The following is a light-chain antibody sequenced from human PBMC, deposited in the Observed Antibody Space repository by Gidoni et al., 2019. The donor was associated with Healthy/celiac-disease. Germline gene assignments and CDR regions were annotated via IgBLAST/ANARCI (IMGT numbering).Light chain of an antibody. Sequence: DIQLTKSPSFLSASVGDRVTITCRASQGISSYLAWYQQKPGEAPKLLIYAASTVQSGVPSRFSGCGSGTECTLTISSLQPEEFATYYCQQLNSYPRQITFGPGTKVDIK. CDR2: AAS. J-gene: IGKJ3*01. CDR3: QQLNSYPRQIT. CDR1: QGISSY. V-gene: IGKV1-9*01.